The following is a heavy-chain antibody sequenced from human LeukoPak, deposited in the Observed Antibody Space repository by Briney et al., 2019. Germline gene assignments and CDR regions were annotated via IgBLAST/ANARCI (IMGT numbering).Heavy chain of an antibody. CDR2: ISSSASTI. D-gene: IGHD3-16*01. CDR1: GFTFSSYA. Sequence: QDGGSLRLSCAASGFTFSSYAMSWVRQAPGKGLEWVSYISSSASTINYADSVKGRFTISRDNAKNSLYLQMNSLRAEDTAVYYCTKGQGAHDPLTIYYYYYMDVWGKGTTVTISS. CDR3: TKGQGAHDPLTIYYYYYMDV. V-gene: IGHV3-48*03. J-gene: IGHJ6*03.